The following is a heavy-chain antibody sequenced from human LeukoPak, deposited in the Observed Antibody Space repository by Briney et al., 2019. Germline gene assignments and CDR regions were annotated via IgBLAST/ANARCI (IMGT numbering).Heavy chain of an antibody. CDR2: INHSGST. V-gene: IGHV4-34*01. CDR3: ASYDFWSDQTFDP. D-gene: IGHD3-3*01. CDR1: GGSFSGYY. J-gene: IGHJ5*02. Sequence: PSETLSLTCAVYGGSFSGYYWSWIRQPPGKGLEWIGEINHSGSTNYNPSLKSRVTISVDTSKNQFSLKLSSVTAADTAVYYCASYDFWSDQTFDPWGQGTLVTVSS.